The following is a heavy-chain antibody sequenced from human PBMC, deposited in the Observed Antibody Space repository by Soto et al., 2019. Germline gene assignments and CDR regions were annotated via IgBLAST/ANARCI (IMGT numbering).Heavy chain of an antibody. J-gene: IGHJ4*02. CDR2: MNPNSGNT. CDR3: ARGRAPYYYDSSGY. D-gene: IGHD3-22*01. CDR1: GYTFTSYD. V-gene: IGHV1-8*01. Sequence: ASVKVSCKASGYTFTSYDINWVRQATGQGLEWMGWMNPNSGNTGYAQKFQGRVTMTRNTSISTAYMELSSLRSEDTAVYYCARGRAPYYYDSSGYWGQGTLVTVSS.